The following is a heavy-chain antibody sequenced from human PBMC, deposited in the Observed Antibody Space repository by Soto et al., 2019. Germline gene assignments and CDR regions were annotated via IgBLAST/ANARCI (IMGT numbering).Heavy chain of an antibody. J-gene: IGHJ5*02. D-gene: IGHD6-6*01. Sequence: QVPLVQSGAEVKDPGASVKVSCKASGYTFSNYDIGWVRQASGQGLEWMGWMNPNSDNTGYAQKFQGRVTMTRNTSISTAYMELSSLRSEDTAVYYCARRRLLAARRGDWFDPWGQGTVVTVSS. CDR1: GYTFSNYD. CDR3: ARRRLLAARRGDWFDP. V-gene: IGHV1-8*01. CDR2: MNPNSDNT.